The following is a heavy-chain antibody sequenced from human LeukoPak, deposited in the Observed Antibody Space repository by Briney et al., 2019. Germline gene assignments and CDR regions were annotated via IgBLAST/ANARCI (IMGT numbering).Heavy chain of an antibody. Sequence: GGSLRLSCAASGFTFSNSWMSWVRQAPGKGLEWVANIKEDGSTKFYVDSVKGRFTISRDNAHNTLYLEMKSLRVEDTAVYYCARGGAIVARRLTWGQGTLVTVSS. CDR2: IKEDGSTK. CDR3: ARGGAIVARRLT. CDR1: GFTFSNSW. D-gene: IGHD5-12*01. J-gene: IGHJ5*02. V-gene: IGHV3-7*01.